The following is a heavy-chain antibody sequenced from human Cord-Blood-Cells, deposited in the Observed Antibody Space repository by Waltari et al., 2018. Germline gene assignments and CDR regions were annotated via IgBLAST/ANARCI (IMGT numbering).Heavy chain of an antibody. CDR2: IRRKANIYAT. V-gene: IGHV3-73*02. CDR1: GFTFSGFA. D-gene: IGHD4-4*01. Sequence: EVQLVESGGGLVQRGGSLTLACAAAGFTFSGFAVHWLRQASGKRLEWVGRIRRKANIYATADAASVKGRFTISRDYSKNTAYLQMNSLKTEDTAVYYCTRRDSNFDYWGQGTLVTVSS. CDR3: TRRDSNFDY. J-gene: IGHJ4*02.